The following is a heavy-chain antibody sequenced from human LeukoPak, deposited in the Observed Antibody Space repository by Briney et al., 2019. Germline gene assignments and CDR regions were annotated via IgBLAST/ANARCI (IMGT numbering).Heavy chain of an antibody. CDR2: IYHSGST. Sequence: NPSETLSLTCAVSGYSISSGYYWGWIRQPPGKGLEWIGSIYHSGSTNYNPSLKSRVTISVDTSKNQFSLKLSSVTAADMAVYFCARGSRDIVLMVYAHTLLYYFDYWGQGTLVTVSS. V-gene: IGHV4-38-2*01. CDR3: ARGSRDIVLMVYAHTLLYYFDY. CDR1: GYSISSGYY. D-gene: IGHD2-8*01. J-gene: IGHJ4*02.